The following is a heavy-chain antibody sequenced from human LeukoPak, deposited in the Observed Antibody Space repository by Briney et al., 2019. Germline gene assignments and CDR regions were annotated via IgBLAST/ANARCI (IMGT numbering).Heavy chain of an antibody. Sequence: SETLSLTCTVSGYSIRSGHYWGWIRQPPGKGLEWIGSFYHSGSTNYNPSLKSRVTMSVDTSKNQFSLKLSSVTAADTAVYYCARDGGKVAGTLDYWGQGTLVTVSS. D-gene: IGHD6-19*01. CDR2: FYHSGST. CDR3: ARDGGKVAGTLDY. V-gene: IGHV4-38-2*02. J-gene: IGHJ4*02. CDR1: GYSIRSGHY.